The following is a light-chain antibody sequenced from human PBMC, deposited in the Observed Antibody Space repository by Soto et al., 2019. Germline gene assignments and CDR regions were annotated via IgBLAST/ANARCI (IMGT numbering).Light chain of an antibody. CDR1: QPVSANY. J-gene: IGKJ3*01. CDR3: HQDGSSPFT. V-gene: IGKV3-20*01. CDR2: GAS. Sequence: VVLTQSPATLSLSPGERATLSCRANQPVSANYLAWYQQKPGQAPRLLIYGASSRATGIPDRFSGSGSGTDLPLTISILEPEDFAVFYCHQDGSSPFTFGPGTKVDIK.